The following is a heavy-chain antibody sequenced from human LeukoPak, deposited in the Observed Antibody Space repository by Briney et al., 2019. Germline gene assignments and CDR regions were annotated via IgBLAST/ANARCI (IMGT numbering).Heavy chain of an antibody. CDR3: AREIPTGTNWIDR. Sequence: PSENLSLTCTVSGGSFSNYYWSWLRPPPGKGLEGVGFIYYTGSHNYHPSLKSRGTMSVDTSKNQFSLNLSSVSAPDTAVYYCAREIPTGTNWIDRWGQGTLVTVSS. V-gene: IGHV4-59*01. CDR2: IYYTGSH. CDR1: GGSFSNYY. J-gene: IGHJ5*02. D-gene: IGHD4-17*01.